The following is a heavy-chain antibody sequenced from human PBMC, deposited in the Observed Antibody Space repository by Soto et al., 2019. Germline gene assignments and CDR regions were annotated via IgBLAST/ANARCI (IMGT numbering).Heavy chain of an antibody. D-gene: IGHD4-17*01. V-gene: IGHV4-59*01. J-gene: IGHJ6*03. CDR2: IYYSGST. Sequence: QVQLQESGPGLVKPSETLSLTCTVSGGSISSYYWSWIRQPPGKGLEWIGYIYYSGSTNYNPSLKSRVTISVDTSKNQFSLKLSSVTAADTAVYYCARDLDYGDYYYYMDVWGKGTTVTVSS. CDR3: ARDLDYGDYYYYMDV. CDR1: GGSISSYY.